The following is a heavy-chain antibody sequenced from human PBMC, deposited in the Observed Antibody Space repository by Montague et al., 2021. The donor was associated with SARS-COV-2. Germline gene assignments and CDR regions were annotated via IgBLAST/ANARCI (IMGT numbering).Heavy chain of an antibody. CDR1: GSSISSETHY. V-gene: IGHV4-39*01. CDR2: IFYSGST. J-gene: IGHJ4*02. D-gene: IGHD6-19*01. CDR3: ASQPIPVTGSGEFDY. Sequence: SETLSLTCTVSGSSISSETHYWGWIRQPPGKGREWIGSIFYSGSTYYNSSLKSRVSISVDTSKNQFSLRLRSVTAADTAVYYCASQPIPVTGSGEFDYWGPGTLVTVSS.